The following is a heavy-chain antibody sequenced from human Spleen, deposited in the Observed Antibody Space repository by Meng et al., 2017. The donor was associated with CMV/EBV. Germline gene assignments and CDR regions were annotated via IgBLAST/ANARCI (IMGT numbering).Heavy chain of an antibody. CDR1: GGSTSSSSYY. CDR2: IYYSGST. V-gene: IGHV4-39*01. D-gene: IGHD2-2*02. J-gene: IGHJ5*02. Sequence: SETLSLTCTVSGGSTSSSSYYWGWIRQPPGKGLEWIGSIYYSGSTYYNPSLKSRVTISVDTSKNQFSLKLSSVTAADTAVYYCARRGYCSSTSCYIRGGWFDPWGQGTLVTVSS. CDR3: ARRGYCSSTSCYIRGGWFDP.